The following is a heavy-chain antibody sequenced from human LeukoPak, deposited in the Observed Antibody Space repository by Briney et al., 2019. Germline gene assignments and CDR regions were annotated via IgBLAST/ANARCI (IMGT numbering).Heavy chain of an antibody. J-gene: IGHJ4*02. CDR1: GDSISNYY. V-gene: IGHV4-4*09. D-gene: IGHD3-22*01. CDR2: IHPSGST. Sequence: SETLSLTCTVSGDSISNYYWRWIRQTPAKGLEWIGYIHPSGSTYYNPSLKSRVTISVGASKNQFSLTLSSVTAAETAVYFCARGYYDTGAYSNPFDFWGQGTLVTVSS. CDR3: ARGYYDTGAYSNPFDF.